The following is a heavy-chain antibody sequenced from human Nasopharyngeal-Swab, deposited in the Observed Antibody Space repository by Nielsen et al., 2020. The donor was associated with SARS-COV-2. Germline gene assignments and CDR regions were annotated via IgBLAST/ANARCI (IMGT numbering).Heavy chain of an antibody. J-gene: IGHJ4*02. Sequence: GESMKIYCKGSGYSFTSYWMGWVRQMPGKGLEWMGLYPGDSDTRYSPSFQGQVTISADKSISTAYLQWSSLKASDTAMYYCARPSFHEGFDYWGQGTLVTVSS. CDR3: ARPSFHEGFDY. CDR1: GYSFTSYW. CDR2: YPGDSDT. D-gene: IGHD2-21*01. V-gene: IGHV5-51*01.